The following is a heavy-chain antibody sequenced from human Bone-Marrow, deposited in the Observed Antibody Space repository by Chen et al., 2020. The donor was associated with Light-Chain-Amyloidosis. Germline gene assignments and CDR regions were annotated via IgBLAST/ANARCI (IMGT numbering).Heavy chain of an antibody. D-gene: IGHD2-21*01. CDR1: LFTFKSYA. CDR2: ISSDGKEK. CDR3: ARAEYCRPGNCFLIEF. Sequence: QVQLVESGGGVVQPGGSLSRSCVASLFTFKSYAMHWVRKAPGKGLEWVALISSDGKEKYYADSLKGRVTISRDNSKNTVSLLVDNLRPGDTAVYYCARAEYCRPGNCFLIEFWGQGTLVTVSS. J-gene: IGHJ4*02. V-gene: IGHV3-30*04.